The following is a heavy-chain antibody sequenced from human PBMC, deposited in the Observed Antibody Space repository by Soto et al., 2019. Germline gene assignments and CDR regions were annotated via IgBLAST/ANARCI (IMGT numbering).Heavy chain of an antibody. D-gene: IGHD3-22*01. V-gene: IGHV4-59*01. CDR1: GGSISSYY. CDR3: ARDGRVSYYYDTRDAFDI. Sequence: QVQLQESGPGLVKPSETLSLTCTVSGGSISSYYWSWIRQPPGKGLEWIGYIYYSGSTNYNPSLKSRVTISVDTSKNQFALKLSSVTAADAAVYYCARDGRVSYYYDTRDAFDIWGQGTMVTVSS. CDR2: IYYSGST. J-gene: IGHJ3*02.